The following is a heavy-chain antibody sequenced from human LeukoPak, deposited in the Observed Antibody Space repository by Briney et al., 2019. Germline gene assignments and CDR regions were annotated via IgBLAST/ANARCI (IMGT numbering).Heavy chain of an antibody. CDR2: INPSGGGT. J-gene: IGHJ4*02. D-gene: IGHD3-10*01. CDR1: GYTFTSHY. V-gene: IGHV1-46*01. CDR3: AREGSGSLPHLDH. Sequence: ASVKVSCKASGYTFTSHYMQWVRLAPGQGLEWMGIINPSGGGTRYAQKFQGKVTMTRDTSTSTVYMELSSLRSEDTAVYYCAREGSGSLPHLDHWGQGTLVTVSS.